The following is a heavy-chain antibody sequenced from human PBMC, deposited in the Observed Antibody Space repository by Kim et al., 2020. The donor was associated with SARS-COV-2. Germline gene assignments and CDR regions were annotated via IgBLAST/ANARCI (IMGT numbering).Heavy chain of an antibody. CDR3: AKGFGELWYFDY. V-gene: IGHV3-23*01. Sequence: YYADSVKGRFTISRDNSKNTLYLQMNSLRAEDTAVYYCAKGFGELWYFDYWGQGTLVTVSS. J-gene: IGHJ4*02. D-gene: IGHD3-10*01.